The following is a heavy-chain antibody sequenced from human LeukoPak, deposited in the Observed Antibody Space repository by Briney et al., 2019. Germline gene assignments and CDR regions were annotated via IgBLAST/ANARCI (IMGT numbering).Heavy chain of an antibody. J-gene: IGHJ4*02. CDR2: ISIGSSLI. V-gene: IGHV3-48*01. CDR1: GFRFSAYH. Sequence: GGSMRLSCAASGFRFSAYHMNWVRQAPGKGLEWLAYISIGSSLIYCADSVRGRFAISRDNAKTSLYLQMNSLTADDTAVYYCARVWQDYSNTDYWGRGTLVTVSS. D-gene: IGHD4-11*01. CDR3: ARVWQDYSNTDY.